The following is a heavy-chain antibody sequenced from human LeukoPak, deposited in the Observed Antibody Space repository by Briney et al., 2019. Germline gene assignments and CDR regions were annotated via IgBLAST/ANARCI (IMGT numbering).Heavy chain of an antibody. CDR2: INPNSGGT. J-gene: IGHJ6*03. CDR3: ARQARRGYSGYEVRTYYYYYMDV. CDR1: GYTFTGYY. D-gene: IGHD5-12*01. V-gene: IGHV1-2*02. Sequence: ASVKVSCKASGYTFTGYYMHWVRQAPGQGLEWMGWINPNSGGTNYAQKFQGRVTMTRDTSISTAYMELSRLRSDDTAVYYCARQARRGYSGYEVRTYYYYYMDVWGKGTTVTISS.